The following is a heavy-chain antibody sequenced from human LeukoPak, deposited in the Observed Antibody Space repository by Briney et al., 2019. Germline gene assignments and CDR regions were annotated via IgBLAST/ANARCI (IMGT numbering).Heavy chain of an antibody. J-gene: IGHJ4*02. CDR3: ATTREDSGSYRTFDY. D-gene: IGHD1-26*01. CDR1: GGTFSSYA. CDR2: INPSGGST. V-gene: IGHV1-46*01. Sequence: ASVKVSCKASGGTFSSYAISWVRQAPGQGLEWMGIINPSGGSTSYAQKFQGRVTMTRDMSTSTVYMELTSLRSEDTAVYYCATTREDSGSYRTFDYWGQGTLVTVSS.